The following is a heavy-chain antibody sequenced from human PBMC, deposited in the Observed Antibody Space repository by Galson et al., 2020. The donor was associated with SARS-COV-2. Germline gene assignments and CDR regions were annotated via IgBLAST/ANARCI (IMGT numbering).Heavy chain of an antibody. Sequence: GGSLRLSCAASGFTFENYWMTWVRVRQAPGKGLEWVANIKEDGSEKYYVDSVKGRFTISRDNAKNSLYLEMNSLTAEDTAVYYCAVDGYWGQGTLVSVSS. CDR2: IKEDGSEK. J-gene: IGHJ4*02. CDR3: AVDGY. V-gene: IGHV3-7*01. CDR1: GFTFENYW. D-gene: IGHD6-19*01.